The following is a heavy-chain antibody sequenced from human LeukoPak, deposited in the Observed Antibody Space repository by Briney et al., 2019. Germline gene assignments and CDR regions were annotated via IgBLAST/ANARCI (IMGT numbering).Heavy chain of an antibody. Sequence: ASVKVSCKASGYTFTSYGISWVRQAPGQGLEWMGWISAYNGNTNYAQKLQGRVTMTTDTSTSTAYMGLRSLRSDDTAVYYCARVYRDDILTGLNYYMDVWGKGTTVTISS. V-gene: IGHV1-18*01. CDR1: GYTFTSYG. CDR2: ISAYNGNT. D-gene: IGHD3-9*01. J-gene: IGHJ6*03. CDR3: ARVYRDDILTGLNYYMDV.